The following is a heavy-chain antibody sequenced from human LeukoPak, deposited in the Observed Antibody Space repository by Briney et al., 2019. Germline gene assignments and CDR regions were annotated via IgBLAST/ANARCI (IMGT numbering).Heavy chain of an antibody. D-gene: IGHD1-26*01. J-gene: IGHJ6*02. CDR1: GGSFSGYY. CDR3: ARGPRGYYYYYYGMDV. CDR2: INHSGST. V-gene: IGHV4-34*01. Sequence: PSETLSLTCAVCGGSFSGYYWSWIRQPPGKGLEWIGEINHSGSTNYNPSLKSRVTISVDTSKNQFSLKLSSVTAADTAVYYCARGPRGYYYYYYGMDVWGQGTTVTVSS.